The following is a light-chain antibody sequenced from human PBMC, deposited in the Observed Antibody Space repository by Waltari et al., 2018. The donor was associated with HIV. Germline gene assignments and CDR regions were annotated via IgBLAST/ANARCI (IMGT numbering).Light chain of an antibody. V-gene: IGKV3-15*01. J-gene: IGKJ2*01. CDR2: GAS. CDR3: QQYNNWPRT. CDR1: PSVSSN. Sequence: EIVLPQSPVPLSLSPGERATLARRASPSVSSNLAWYQQKPGQAPRLRIYGASTRATGMPARFSGSGSGTEFTRTISSLQSEDFAVYYCQQYNNWPRTFGQGTKLEIK.